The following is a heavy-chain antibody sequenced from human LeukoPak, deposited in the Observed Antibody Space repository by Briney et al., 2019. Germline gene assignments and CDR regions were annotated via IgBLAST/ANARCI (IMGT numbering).Heavy chain of an antibody. V-gene: IGHV3-30-3*01. CDR1: GFTFSSYA. J-gene: IGHJ6*02. Sequence: GGSLRLSCAASGFTFSSYAMHWVRQAPGKELEWVAVISYDGSNKYYADSVKGRFTISRDNSKNTLYLQMNSLRAEDTAVYYCARDQYGDYEHGMDVWGQGTTVTVSS. CDR2: ISYDGSNK. CDR3: ARDQYGDYEHGMDV. D-gene: IGHD4-17*01.